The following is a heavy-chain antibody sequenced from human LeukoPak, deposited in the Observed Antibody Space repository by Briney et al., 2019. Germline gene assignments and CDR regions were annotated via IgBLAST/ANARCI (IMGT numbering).Heavy chain of an antibody. CDR2: INSGGST. J-gene: IGHJ6*02. V-gene: IGHV3-66*02. CDR1: GFTDSSNY. CDR3: ARVDV. Sequence: GGSLRLSCVVSGFTDSSNYMTWVRQAPGKGLEWVSVINSGGSTYYADSVKGRFTISRDNSKNTLYLQMNSLRAEDTAVYYCARVDVWGQGTTVTVSS.